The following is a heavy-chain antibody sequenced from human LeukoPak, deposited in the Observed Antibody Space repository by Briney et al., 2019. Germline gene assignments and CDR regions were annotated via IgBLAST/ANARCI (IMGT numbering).Heavy chain of an antibody. CDR2: IRYDGSNK. D-gene: IGHD3-22*01. CDR3: AKDPLASMIVVDDDAFDI. CDR1: GFTFSSYG. V-gene: IGHV3-30*02. Sequence: GGSLRLSCAASGFTFSSYGMHWVRQAPGKGLEWVAFIRYDGSNKYYADSVKGRFTISRDNSKNTLYLQMNSLRAEDTAVYYCAKDPLASMIVVDDDAFDIWGQGTMVTVS. J-gene: IGHJ3*02.